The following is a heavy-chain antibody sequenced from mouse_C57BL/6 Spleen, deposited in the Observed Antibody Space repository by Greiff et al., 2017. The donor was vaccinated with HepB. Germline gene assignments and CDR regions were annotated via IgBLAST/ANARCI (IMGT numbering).Heavy chain of an antibody. CDR2: IDPSDSYT. V-gene: IGHV1-50*01. CDR3: ARKGSSPWFAY. CDR1: GYTFTSYW. D-gene: IGHD1-1*01. J-gene: IGHJ3*01. Sequence: QVQLQQPGAELVKPGASVKLSCKASGYTFTSYWMQWVKQRPGQGLEWIGEIDPSDSYTNYNQKFKGKATLTVDTSSSTAYMQLSSLTSEDSAVYYCARKGSSPWFAYWGQGTLVTVSA.